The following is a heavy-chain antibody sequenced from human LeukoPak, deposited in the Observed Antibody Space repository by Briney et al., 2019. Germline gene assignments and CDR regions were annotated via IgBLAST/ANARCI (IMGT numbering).Heavy chain of an antibody. CDR1: GFTFSSYS. V-gene: IGHV3-21*01. CDR3: ARDRAPYDSSGYYYEFDY. J-gene: IGHJ4*02. CDR2: ISSSSSYI. Sequence: GGSLRLSCAASGFTFSSYSMDWVRQAPGKGLEWVSSISSSSSYIYYADSVKGRFTISRDNAKNSLYLQMNSLRAEDTAVYYCARDRAPYDSSGYYYEFDYWGQGTLVTVSS. D-gene: IGHD3-22*01.